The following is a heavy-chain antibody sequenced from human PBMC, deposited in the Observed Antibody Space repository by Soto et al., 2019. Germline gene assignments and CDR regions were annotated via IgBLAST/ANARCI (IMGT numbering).Heavy chain of an antibody. CDR2: ISSSGSTI. CDR3: ARETNGFMGAIAPAGYYYYGMDV. CDR1: GFTFSDYY. J-gene: IGHJ6*02. Sequence: GGSLRLSCAASGFTFSDYYMSWIRQAPGKGLEWVSYISSSGSTIYYADSVKGRFTISRDNAKNSLYLQMNSLRAEDTAVYYWARETNGFMGAIAPAGYYYYGMDVWGQGTTVTVSS. D-gene: IGHD1-26*01. V-gene: IGHV3-11*01.